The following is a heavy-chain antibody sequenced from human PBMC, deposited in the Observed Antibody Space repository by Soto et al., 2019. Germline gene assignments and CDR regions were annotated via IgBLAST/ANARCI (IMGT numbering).Heavy chain of an antibody. Sequence: PGGSLRLSCAASGFTFSGSAMHWVRQASGKGLEWVGRIRSKANSYATAYAASVKGRFTISRDDSKNTAYLQMNSLKTEDTAVYYCTRHDDYGDYVSYYYYYMDVWGKGTTVTVSS. CDR3: TRHDDYGDYVSYYYYYMDV. CDR1: GFTFSGSA. V-gene: IGHV3-73*01. D-gene: IGHD4-17*01. CDR2: IRSKANSYAT. J-gene: IGHJ6*03.